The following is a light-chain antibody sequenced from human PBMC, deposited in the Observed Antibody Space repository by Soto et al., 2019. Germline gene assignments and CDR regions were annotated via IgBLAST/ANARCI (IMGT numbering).Light chain of an antibody. CDR2: DAS. CDR1: QSISSW. V-gene: IGKV1-5*01. Sequence: QMTQSPSTLSASVVAIVTITCWASQSISSWLAWYQQKPGKAPKVLIFDASSLESGVPSRFSGSGSAIEFTLNISSLQPDDFATYYCQQYSTYPWTVGQGTQV. J-gene: IGKJ1*01. CDR3: QQYSTYPWT.